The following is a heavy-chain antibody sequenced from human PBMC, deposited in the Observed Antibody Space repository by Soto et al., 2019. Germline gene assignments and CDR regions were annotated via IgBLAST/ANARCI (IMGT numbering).Heavy chain of an antibody. Sequence: SQXLSLTSSVSRDSVSSNSASWNWNRQSPSRGVEWLGRTYYRSKWYSDCEGSVKSRITINTDTSKKQFSLYKNSVTPQDAAVYYCARGQSPFDYWGRGTVVTVSS. J-gene: IGHJ4*02. CDR2: TYYRSKWYS. V-gene: IGHV6-1*01. CDR1: RDSVSSNSAS. CDR3: ARGQSPFDY.